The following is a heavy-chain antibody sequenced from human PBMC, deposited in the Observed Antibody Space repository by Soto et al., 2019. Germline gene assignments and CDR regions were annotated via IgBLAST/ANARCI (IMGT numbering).Heavy chain of an antibody. Sequence: GESLKISCKGSGYSFTSYWISWVRQMPGKGLEWMGRIDPSDSYTNYSPSFQGHATISADKSISTAYLQWSSLKASDTAMYYCARPGTTSYYYYYGMDVWGQGTTVTVSS. J-gene: IGHJ6*02. V-gene: IGHV5-10-1*01. D-gene: IGHD1-7*01. CDR2: IDPSDSYT. CDR1: GYSFTSYW. CDR3: ARPGTTSYYYYYGMDV.